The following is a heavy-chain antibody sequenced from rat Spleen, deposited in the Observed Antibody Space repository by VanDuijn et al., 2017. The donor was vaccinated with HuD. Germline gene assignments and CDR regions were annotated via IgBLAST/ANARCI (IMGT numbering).Heavy chain of an antibody. V-gene: IGHV5-25*01. CDR1: GFTFSDYN. Sequence: EVQLVESGGGLVQPGRSLKLSCAASGFTFSDYNMAWVRQAPTRGLEWVASIGPGGVTTCDRDSVKGPGGVNTYYRDSVKGRFTISRDNAKSTLYMQMDSLRSEDTATYYCTRLGTEAIGNWFSYWGHGTLVTVSS. J-gene: IGHJ3*01. CDR3: TRLGTEAIGNWFSY. D-gene: IGHD1-11*01. CDR2: IGPGGVTT.